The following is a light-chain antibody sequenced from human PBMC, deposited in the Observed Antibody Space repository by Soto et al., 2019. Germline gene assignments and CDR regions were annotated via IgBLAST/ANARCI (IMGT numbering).Light chain of an antibody. CDR2: DAS. Sequence: DIQVTQSPSSLSASVGDRVTITCQASDDIINSLNWYQQKPGKAPKLLIHDASILQTGVPSRFSGGGSGTDFTFTITSLQPEDIATYYCQQYDILPITLGGGTKVEIK. V-gene: IGKV1-33*01. CDR3: QQYDILPIT. J-gene: IGKJ4*01. CDR1: DDIINS.